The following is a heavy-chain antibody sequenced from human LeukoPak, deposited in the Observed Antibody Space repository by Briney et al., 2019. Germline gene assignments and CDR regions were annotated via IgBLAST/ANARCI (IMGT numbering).Heavy chain of an antibody. CDR3: ASYRWTHFDY. CDR2: IYYSGST. V-gene: IGHV4-59*08. Sequence: SETLSLTCTVSGGSISSYYWSWIRQPPGKGLEWTGYIYYSGSTNYNPSLKSRVTISVDTSKNQFSLKLSSVTAADTAVYYCASYRWTHFDYWGQGTLVTVSS. J-gene: IGHJ4*02. CDR1: GGSISSYY. D-gene: IGHD1-26*01.